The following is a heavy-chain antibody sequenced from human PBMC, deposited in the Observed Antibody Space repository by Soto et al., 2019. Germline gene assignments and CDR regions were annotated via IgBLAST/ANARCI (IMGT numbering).Heavy chain of an antibody. D-gene: IGHD2-15*01. J-gene: IGHJ5*02. CDR2: ISAYNGNT. CDR1: GYTFTSYG. V-gene: IGHV1-18*01. CDR3: ARVRVAATVPTLFDP. Sequence: VASVKVSCKASGYTFTSYGISWVRQAPGQGLEWMGWISAYNGNTNYAQKLQGRVTMTTDTSTSTAYMELRSLRSDDTAVYYCARVRVAATVPTLFDPWGQGTLVTVSS.